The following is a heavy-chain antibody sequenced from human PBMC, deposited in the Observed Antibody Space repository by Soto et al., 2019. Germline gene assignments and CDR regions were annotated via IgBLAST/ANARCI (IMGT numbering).Heavy chain of an antibody. V-gene: IGHV5-10-1*01. CDR2: IDPSNSYI. CDR1: GYSFTTHW. J-gene: IGHJ6*02. D-gene: IGHD1-1*01. Sequence: PRESLKIPCQGPGYSFTTHWITWVRQTPGKGLEWMGRIDPSNSYINYSPSFQGHVTNSVDRSISTDYLQWSRLEASDNARYYCARRLSGPKEEYNAYYFYGLDVWGQGNKVTVSS. CDR3: ARRLSGPKEEYNAYYFYGLDV.